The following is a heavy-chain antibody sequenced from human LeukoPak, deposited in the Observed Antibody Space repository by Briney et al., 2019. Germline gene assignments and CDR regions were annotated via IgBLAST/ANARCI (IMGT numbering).Heavy chain of an antibody. D-gene: IGHD4-23*01. CDR2: ISGSGGST. CDR3: AKYIGGSIDKYYFDY. CDR1: GFTFSSYA. J-gene: IGHJ4*02. Sequence: GGSLRLSCAASGFTFSSYAMSWVRQAPGKGPEWVSAISGSGGSTYYADSVKGRFTISRDNSKNTLYLQMNSLRAEDTAVYYCAKYIGGSIDKYYFDYWGQGTLVTVSS. V-gene: IGHV3-23*01.